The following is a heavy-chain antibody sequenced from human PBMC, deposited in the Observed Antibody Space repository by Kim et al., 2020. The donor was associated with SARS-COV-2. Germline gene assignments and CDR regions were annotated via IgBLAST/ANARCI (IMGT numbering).Heavy chain of an antibody. CDR3: ARSGGGYEPDAFDI. CDR2: IIPILGIA. CDR1: GGTFSSYA. D-gene: IGHD2-15*01. V-gene: IGHV1-69*04. Sequence: SVKVSCKASGGTFSSYAISWVRQAPGQGLEWMGRIIPILGIANYAQKFQGRVTITADKSTSTAYMELSSLRSEDTAVYYCARSGGGYEPDAFDIWGQGTMVTVSS. J-gene: IGHJ3*02.